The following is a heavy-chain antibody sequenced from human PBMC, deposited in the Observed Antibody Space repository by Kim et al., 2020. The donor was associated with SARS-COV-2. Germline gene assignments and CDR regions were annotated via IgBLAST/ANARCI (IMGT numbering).Heavy chain of an antibody. V-gene: IGHV1-46*01. CDR1: GYTFTSYY. CDR3: ARGESGGWYSNSWDY. CDR2: INPSGGST. J-gene: IGHJ4*02. D-gene: IGHD6-19*01. Sequence: ASVKVSCKASGYTFTSYYMHWVRQAPGQGLEWMGIINPSGGSTSYAQKFQGRVTMTRDTSTSTVYMELSSLRSEDTAVYYCARGESGGWYSNSWDYWGQGTLVAVSS.